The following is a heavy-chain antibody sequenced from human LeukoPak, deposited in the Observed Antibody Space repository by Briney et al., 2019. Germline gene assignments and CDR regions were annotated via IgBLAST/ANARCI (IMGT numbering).Heavy chain of an antibody. Sequence: GRSLRLSCAASGFTFSSYGMHWVRQAPGKGLEWVAVISYDGSNKYYADSVKGRFTISRDNSKNTLYLQMNSLRAEDTGKFYCAKEATSTWYGGWFDRWGQGTLVTVSS. CDR1: GFTFSSYG. V-gene: IGHV3-30*18. D-gene: IGHD6-13*01. CDR2: ISYDGSNK. CDR3: AKEATSTWYGGWFDR. J-gene: IGHJ5*02.